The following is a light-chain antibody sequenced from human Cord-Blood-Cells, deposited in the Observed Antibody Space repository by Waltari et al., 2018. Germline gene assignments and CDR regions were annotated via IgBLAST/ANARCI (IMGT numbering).Light chain of an antibody. V-gene: IGKV3-15*01. J-gene: IGKJ1*01. CDR1: QSVSSN. CDR3: QQYNNWPRT. Sequence: EIVMTQSPATLSVSPGERATLSCRASQSVSSNLAWYQQKPGQAPRLLIYGVSTRATGIPARFSGSGSGTEFTFTISSLQSEDFAVYYCQQYNNWPRTFGQGTKVEIK. CDR2: GVS.